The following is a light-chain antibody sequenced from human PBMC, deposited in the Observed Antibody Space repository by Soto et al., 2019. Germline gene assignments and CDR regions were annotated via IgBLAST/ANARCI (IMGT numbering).Light chain of an antibody. CDR3: QKYNSAPRT. J-gene: IGKJ1*01. V-gene: IGKV1-27*01. CDR1: QGIGNY. Sequence: DIQMTQSPSSLSASLGDRVTITCRASQGIGNYLAWYQLQPGKVPKLLIYAASTLQSGVPSRFSGSGSGTDVTLTISSLQSEDVATYFCQKYNSAPRTFGQGTKVEI. CDR2: AAS.